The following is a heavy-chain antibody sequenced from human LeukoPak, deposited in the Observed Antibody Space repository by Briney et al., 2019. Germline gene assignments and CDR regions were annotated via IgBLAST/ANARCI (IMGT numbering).Heavy chain of an antibody. V-gene: IGHV4-34*01. Sequence: SETLSLTCAVYGGSFSGYYWSWIRQPPGKGLEWIGEINHSGSTNHNPSLKSRVTISVDTSKNQFSLKLSSVTAADTAVYYCARMGGGYYDYYFDYWGQGTLVTVSS. D-gene: IGHD3-22*01. J-gene: IGHJ4*02. CDR1: GGSFSGYY. CDR2: INHSGST. CDR3: ARMGGGYYDYYFDY.